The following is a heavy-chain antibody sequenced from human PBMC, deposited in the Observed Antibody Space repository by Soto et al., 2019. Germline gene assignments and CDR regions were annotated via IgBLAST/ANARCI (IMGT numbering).Heavy chain of an antibody. Sequence: LSLTCSVSGASIAGSSYWSWIRQPAGKGLEWIGRFSLSGTTNYSPSLRSRVTMSADVSKNQFSLRLTSVTAADTALYYCARGMAPPGAPAWYYFDSWGQGTLVTVS. CDR1: GASIAGSSY. CDR2: FSLSGTT. V-gene: IGHV4-4*07. CDR3: ARGMAPPGAPAWYYFDS. J-gene: IGHJ4*02. D-gene: IGHD2-8*02.